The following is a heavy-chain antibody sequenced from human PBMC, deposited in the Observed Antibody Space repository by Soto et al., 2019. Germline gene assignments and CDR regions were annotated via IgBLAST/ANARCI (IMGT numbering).Heavy chain of an antibody. CDR3: AHRPSGWYLFDY. Sequence: GSGPTLVNPTQTLTLTCTFSGFSLNTYGVGVAWVRQPPGKALEWLALIYWDDDKRFSPSLETRLTITKDTSKNQVVLTMTNMDPVDTATYYCAHRPSGWYLFDYWGQGTLVTVSS. J-gene: IGHJ4*02. CDR1: GFSLNTYGVG. D-gene: IGHD6-19*01. CDR2: IYWDDDK. V-gene: IGHV2-5*02.